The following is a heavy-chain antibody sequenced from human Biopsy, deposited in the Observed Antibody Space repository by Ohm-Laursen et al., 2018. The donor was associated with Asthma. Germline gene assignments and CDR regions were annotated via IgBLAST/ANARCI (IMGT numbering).Heavy chain of an antibody. D-gene: IGHD6-19*01. CDR3: ARGDSSGWSHYYFDY. CDR2: IYSGGTS. CDR1: GFTVSRDH. V-gene: IGHV3-53*01. J-gene: IGHJ4*02. Sequence: SLRFSCTASGFTVSRDHMFWVRQAPGKGLEWVSVIYSGGTSHTADSVRGRFTISRDFSKNTLHLQMHSLRVEDTAVYYCARGDSSGWSHYYFDYWGQGTLVTVFS.